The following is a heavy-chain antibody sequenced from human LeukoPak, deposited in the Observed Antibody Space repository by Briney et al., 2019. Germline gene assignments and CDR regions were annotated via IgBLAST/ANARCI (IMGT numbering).Heavy chain of an antibody. D-gene: IGHD3-10*01. CDR3: ARVPLITMVFDP. CDR1: DGSLSGHY. CDR2: IYTSGST. Sequence: SETLSLTCTVSDGSLSGHYWSWIRQPPGKGLEWIGRIYTSGSTNYNPSLKSRVTISVDTSKNQFSLKLSSVTAADTAVYYCARVPLITMVFDPWGQGTLVTVSS. V-gene: IGHV4-4*08. J-gene: IGHJ5*02.